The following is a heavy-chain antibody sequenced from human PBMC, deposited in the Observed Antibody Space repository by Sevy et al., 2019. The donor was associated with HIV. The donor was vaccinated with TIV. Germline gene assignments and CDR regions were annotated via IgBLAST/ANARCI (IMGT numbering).Heavy chain of an antibody. D-gene: IGHD2-2*01. V-gene: IGHV3-30-3*01. CDR1: GFAFSTHA. Sequence: GGSLRLSCAASGFAFSTHAMHWVRQAPGKGLEWVAVISYEGTETLYAASVEGRLTISRDNSKNMLSLQINSLRPEDTAVYYCARDGGNSVKWYPLYWGHGTLVTVSS. J-gene: IGHJ4*01. CDR2: ISYEGTET. CDR3: ARDGGNSVKWYPLY.